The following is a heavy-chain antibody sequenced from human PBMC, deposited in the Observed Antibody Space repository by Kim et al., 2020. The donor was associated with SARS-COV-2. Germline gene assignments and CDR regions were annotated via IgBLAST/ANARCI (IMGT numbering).Heavy chain of an antibody. Sequence: SETLSLTCGVYGESFSGYYWSWIRQPPGGGLEWIGEINYYATTSYSPSLKGRVTISLDSSNRQFSLNLFSVTAADTAVYYCASAYCGGDCYSWKIGYFDSWGPGIPVPVPS. CDR3: ASAYCGGDCYSWKIGYFDS. CDR2: INYYATT. D-gene: IGHD2-21*02. V-gene: IGHV4-34*01. J-gene: IGHJ4*03. CDR1: GESFSGYY.